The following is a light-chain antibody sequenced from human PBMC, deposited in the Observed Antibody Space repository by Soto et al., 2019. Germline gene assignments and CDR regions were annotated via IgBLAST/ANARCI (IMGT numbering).Light chain of an antibody. J-gene: IGKJ5*01. CDR1: KSISRW. CDR2: AAS. CDR3: QQLNSYLIT. V-gene: IGKV1-9*01. Sequence: DVQMSQSPSTLSASVGDRVTITCRANKSISRWLAWYQQKPGKAPKLLIYAASTLQTGVPSRFSGSGSGTEFTLTISSLQPEDFATYYCQQLNSYLITFGQGTRLEIK.